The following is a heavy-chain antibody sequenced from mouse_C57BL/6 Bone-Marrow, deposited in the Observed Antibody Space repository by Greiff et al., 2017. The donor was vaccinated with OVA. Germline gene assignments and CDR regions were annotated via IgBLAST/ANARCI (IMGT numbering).Heavy chain of an antibody. CDR2: IWTGGGT. CDR1: GFSLTSYA. D-gene: IGHD2-4*01. V-gene: IGHV2-9-1*01. J-gene: IGHJ2*01. Sequence: VKLLESGPGLVAPSHSLSITCTVSGFSLTSYAISWVRQPPGKGLEWLGVIWTGGGTNYNSALKSRLSISKDSSKSQVFLKMNSLQTDEAAWYYCASNGITTEYYFDYWGQGTTLSVS. CDR3: ASNGITTEYYFDY.